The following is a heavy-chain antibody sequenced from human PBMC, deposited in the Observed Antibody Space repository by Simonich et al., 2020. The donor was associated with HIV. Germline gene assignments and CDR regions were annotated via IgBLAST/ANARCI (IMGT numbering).Heavy chain of an antibody. CDR1: GGTVSSFA. CDR2: TTPIFGTA. V-gene: IGHV1-69*13. D-gene: IGHD3-10*01. J-gene: IGHJ4*02. Sequence: QVQLVQSGAEVKKPGSSVKVSCKASGGTVSSFAISWVRQAPGLGLEWVGGTTPIFGTANYAQIFQGRVTITADESTSTAYMELSSLRSEDTGFYYCARKGGGRGVYYFDYWGQGTLVTVSS. CDR3: ARKGGGRGVYYFDY.